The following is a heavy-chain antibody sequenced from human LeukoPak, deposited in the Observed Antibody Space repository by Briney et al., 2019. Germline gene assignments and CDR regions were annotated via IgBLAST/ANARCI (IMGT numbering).Heavy chain of an antibody. J-gene: IGHJ3*02. V-gene: IGHV3-20*04. D-gene: IGHD6-19*01. CDR2: INWNGGST. CDR3: ARALAGSSVDAFDI. Sequence: GGSLRLSCTASGLSLNSYAMSWVRQVPGKGLEWVSGINWNGGSTGYADSVKGRFTISRDNAKNSLYLQMNSLRAEDTALYYCARALAGSSVDAFDIWGQGTMVTVSS. CDR1: GLSLNSYA.